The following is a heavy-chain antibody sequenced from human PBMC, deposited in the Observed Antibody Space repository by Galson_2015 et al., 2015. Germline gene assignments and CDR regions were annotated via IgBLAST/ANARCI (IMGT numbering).Heavy chain of an antibody. V-gene: IGHV3-23*01. D-gene: IGHD2-21*02. Sequence: SLRLSCAASGFTFSSYAMSWVRQAPGKGLEWVSAISGSAINTYYTDSVKGRFTISRDNSKNTLYLQMNSLRAEDTAVYYCAKDGDDEATSPMDPWGQGTLVTVSS. CDR3: AKDGDDEATSPMDP. CDR2: ISGSAINT. J-gene: IGHJ5*02. CDR1: GFTFSSYA.